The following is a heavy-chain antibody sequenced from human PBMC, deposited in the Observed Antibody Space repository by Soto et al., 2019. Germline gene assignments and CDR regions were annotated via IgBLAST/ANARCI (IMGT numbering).Heavy chain of an antibody. Sequence: EVQLVESGGGLVQPGGSLRLSCAASGFTFSNYWMHWVRQAPGKGLVWVSRIKSDGRSTSYADSVQGRITISRDNAKNPLELQMNSLRAEDTAVYCCARDDPLSRFQHWGQGTLVPVSS. CDR1: GFTFSNYW. CDR2: IKSDGRST. CDR3: ARDDPLSRFQH. V-gene: IGHV3-74*01. J-gene: IGHJ1*01.